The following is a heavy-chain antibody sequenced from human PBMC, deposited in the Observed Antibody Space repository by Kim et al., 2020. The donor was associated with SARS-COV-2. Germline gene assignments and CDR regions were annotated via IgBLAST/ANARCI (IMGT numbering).Heavy chain of an antibody. V-gene: IGHV3-23*01. J-gene: IGHJ4*02. CDR3: AKNYDYVWGSYRYGYYFDY. Sequence: GRFTISRDNSKNTLYLQMNSLRAEDTAVYYCAKNYDYVWGSYRYGYYFDYWGQGTLVTVSS. D-gene: IGHD3-16*02.